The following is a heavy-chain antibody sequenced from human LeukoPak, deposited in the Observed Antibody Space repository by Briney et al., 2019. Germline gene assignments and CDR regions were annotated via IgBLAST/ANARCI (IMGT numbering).Heavy chain of an antibody. Sequence: SETLSLTCTVSGGSISSINYYWGWIRQPPGKGLEWIGSIYYSGSISYNPSLKSRVSISVDTSKHQFSLKPPSVTAADTAVYYCARQRGYCSGGSCYGMFDYWGQGTLVTVSS. CDR3: ARQRGYCSGGSCYGMFDY. CDR2: IYYSGSI. CDR1: GGSISSINYY. D-gene: IGHD2-15*01. V-gene: IGHV4-39*01. J-gene: IGHJ4*02.